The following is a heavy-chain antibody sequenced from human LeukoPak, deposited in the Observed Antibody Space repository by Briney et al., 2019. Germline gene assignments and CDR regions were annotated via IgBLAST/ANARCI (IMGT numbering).Heavy chain of an antibody. V-gene: IGHV1-24*01. D-gene: IGHD3-22*01. CDR1: GYTLTELS. Sequence: EASVRVSCKVSGYTLTELSMHWVRQAPGKGLEWMGGFDPEDGETIYAQKFQGRVTMTEDTSTDTAYMELSSLRSEDTAVYYCATGVGTGRAYDSSGYQTFPFDYWGQGTLVTVSS. CDR2: FDPEDGET. J-gene: IGHJ4*02. CDR3: ATGVGTGRAYDSSGYQTFPFDY.